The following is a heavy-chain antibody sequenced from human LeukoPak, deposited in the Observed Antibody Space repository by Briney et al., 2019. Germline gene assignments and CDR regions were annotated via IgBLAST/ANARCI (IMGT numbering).Heavy chain of an antibody. V-gene: IGHV4-4*07. CDR1: GGSISSYY. CDR3: ASDSISGSYYHGAFDI. Sequence: SETLSLTCTDSGGSISSYYWSWIRQPAGKGLEWIGRIYTSGSTNYNPSLKSRVTMSVDTSKNQFSLKLSSVTAADTAVYYCASDSISGSYYHGAFDIWGQGTMVTVSS. CDR2: IYTSGST. D-gene: IGHD1-26*01. J-gene: IGHJ3*02.